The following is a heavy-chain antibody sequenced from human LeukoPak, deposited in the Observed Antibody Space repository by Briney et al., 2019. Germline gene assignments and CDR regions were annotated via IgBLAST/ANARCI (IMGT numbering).Heavy chain of an antibody. Sequence: SETLSLTCTVSGGSISSSSYYWGWIRQPPGKGLEWIGSIYYSGSTYYNPSLKSRVTISVDTSKNQFSLKLSSVTAADTAVYYCARNLGQTWGTVTTDLWYFDHWGQGTLVPVSS. CDR2: IYYSGST. V-gene: IGHV4-39*01. D-gene: IGHD4-11*01. J-gene: IGHJ4*02. CDR1: GGSISSSSYY. CDR3: ARNLGQTWGTVTTDLWYFDH.